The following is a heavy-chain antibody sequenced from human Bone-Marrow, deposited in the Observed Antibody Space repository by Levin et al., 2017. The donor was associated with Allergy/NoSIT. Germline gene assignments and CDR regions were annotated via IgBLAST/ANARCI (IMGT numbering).Heavy chain of an antibody. CDR2: IESDGSST. D-gene: IGHD6-19*01. J-gene: IGHJ4*02. V-gene: IGHV3-74*01. Sequence: AGGSLRLSCAASGFTFSTYWMHWVRQAPGKGLVWVSRIESDGSSTSYADSVKGRFTISRDNAKNTLYLQMNSLRAEDTAVYYCASDPSYSSGWYPFWGQGTLVTVSS. CDR3: ASDPSYSSGWYPF. CDR1: GFTFSTYW.